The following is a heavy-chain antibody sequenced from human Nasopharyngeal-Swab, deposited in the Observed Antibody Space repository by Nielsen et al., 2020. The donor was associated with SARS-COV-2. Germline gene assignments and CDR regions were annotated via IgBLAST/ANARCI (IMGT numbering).Heavy chain of an antibody. Sequence: WVRQAPGQGLEWMGGIIPIFGTANYAQKFQGRVTITADKSTSTAYMELSSLRSEDTAVYYCARDHGELAVAWSYGMDVWGQGTTVTVSS. V-gene: IGHV1-69*06. D-gene: IGHD6-19*01. J-gene: IGHJ6*02. CDR2: IIPIFGTA. CDR3: ARDHGELAVAWSYGMDV.